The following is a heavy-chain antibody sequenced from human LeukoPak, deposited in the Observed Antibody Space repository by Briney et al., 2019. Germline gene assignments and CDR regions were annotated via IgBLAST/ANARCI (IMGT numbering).Heavy chain of an antibody. D-gene: IGHD6-19*01. CDR2: MYYSGST. CDR3: ARDSEVSSGWYPFDY. Sequence: SETLSLTCTVSGDSISSYYWNWIRQPPGKGLEWIGYMYYSGSTNYNPSLKSRVTISLDTSKNQFSLKLSSVTAADTAVYYCARDSEVSSGWYPFDYWGQGTLVTVSS. CDR1: GDSISSYY. J-gene: IGHJ4*02. V-gene: IGHV4-59*01.